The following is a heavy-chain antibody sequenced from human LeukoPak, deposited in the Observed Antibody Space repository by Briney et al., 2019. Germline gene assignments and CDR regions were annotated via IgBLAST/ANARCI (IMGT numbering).Heavy chain of an antibody. CDR1: GGSISSSSYY. D-gene: IGHD7-27*01. Sequence: SETLSLTCTVSGGSISSSSYYWGWIRQPPGKGLEWIGSIYYSGSTYYNPSLKSRVTISVDTSKNQFSLKLSSVTAADTALYYCARHIEPHWGSGYHFYGMDVWGQGTTVTVSS. V-gene: IGHV4-39*01. CDR3: ARHIEPHWGSGYHFYGMDV. J-gene: IGHJ6*02. CDR2: IYYSGST.